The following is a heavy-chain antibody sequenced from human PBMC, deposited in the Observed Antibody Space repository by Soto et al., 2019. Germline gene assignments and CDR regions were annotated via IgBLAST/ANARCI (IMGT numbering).Heavy chain of an antibody. CDR3: ARDFELYYYCSGSVHTNYGMDV. CDR1: GYTFTSYA. V-gene: IGHV1-3*01. CDR2: INAGNGNT. Sequence: ASVKVSCKASGYTFTSYAMHWVRQAPGQRLEWMGWINAGNGNTKYSQKFQGRVTITRDTSASTAYMELSSLRSEDTAVYYCARDFELYYYCSGSVHTNYGMDVWGQGTTVTVSS. D-gene: IGHD3-10*01. J-gene: IGHJ6*02.